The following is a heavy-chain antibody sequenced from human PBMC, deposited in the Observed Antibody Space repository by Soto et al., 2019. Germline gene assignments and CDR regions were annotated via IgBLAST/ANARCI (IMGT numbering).Heavy chain of an antibody. CDR2: INSEGSST. D-gene: IGHD3-3*01. CDR1: GFTFRSYW. J-gene: IGHJ6*02. Sequence: GGSLRLSCAASGFTFRSYWMHWVRQAPGKGLVWLSRINSEGSSTSYADSVKGRFTISRDNARNTLYLQMNSLRAEDTAVYYCARDETQTFRSLVHYYGMDVWGQGTTVTVSS. V-gene: IGHV3-74*01. CDR3: ARDETQTFRSLVHYYGMDV.